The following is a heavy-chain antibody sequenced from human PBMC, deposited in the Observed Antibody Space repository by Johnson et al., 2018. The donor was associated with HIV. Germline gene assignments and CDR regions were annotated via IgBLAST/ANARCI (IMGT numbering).Heavy chain of an antibody. CDR1: GFTFSSYD. Sequence: SGFTFSSYDMHWVRQATGKGLEWVSAIGTAGDTYYADSVKGRFTISRDNSKNTLYLQMNSLRVEDTAFYYCARGKGASVGLDAFDIWGQGTMVTVSS. J-gene: IGHJ3*02. D-gene: IGHD2-2*01. CDR2: IGTAGDT. V-gene: IGHV3-13*01. CDR3: ARGKGASVGLDAFDI.